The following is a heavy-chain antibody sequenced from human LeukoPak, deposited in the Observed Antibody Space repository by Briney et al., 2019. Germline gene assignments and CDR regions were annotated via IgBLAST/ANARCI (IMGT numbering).Heavy chain of an antibody. CDR3: TRDPYYGDYGFDY. CDR2: IRSKAYGGTT. CDR1: GXTFGDYA. Sequence: GGSLRLSCTASGXTFGDYAMSWFRQAPGKGLECVGFIRSKAYGGTTEYAASVKGRFTISRDDSKSIAYLQMNSLKTEDTAVYYCTRDPYYGDYGFDYWGQGTLVTVSS. J-gene: IGHJ4*02. V-gene: IGHV3-49*03. D-gene: IGHD4-17*01.